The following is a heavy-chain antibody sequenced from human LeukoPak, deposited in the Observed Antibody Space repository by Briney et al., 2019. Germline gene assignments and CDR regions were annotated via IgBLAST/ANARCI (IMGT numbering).Heavy chain of an antibody. V-gene: IGHV3-7*01. J-gene: IGHJ4*02. Sequence: GGSLRLSCAASGFTFSSYWMSWVRQAPGKGLEWVANIKQDGSEKYYVDSVKGRFTISRDNAKNSLSLQMNSLRVDDTAVYYCARDRGYSTFDYWGRGTLVTVSS. CDR1: GFTFSSYW. D-gene: IGHD3-22*01. CDR3: ARDRGYSTFDY. CDR2: IKQDGSEK.